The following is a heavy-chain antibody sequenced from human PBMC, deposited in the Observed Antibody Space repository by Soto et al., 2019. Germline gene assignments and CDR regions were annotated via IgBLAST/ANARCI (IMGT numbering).Heavy chain of an antibody. J-gene: IGHJ4*02. CDR1: GFIVSSNQ. Sequence: PGGSLRLSCVASGFIVSSNQMSWVRQAPGKGLEWVSVIYSGHTTYYADSVEGRFTISRDDSKNTLYLQMNSLRVEDTAVYYCVRGPSDHKLRLVEWPYGDYWGQGALFTVSS. V-gene: IGHV3-53*01. CDR2: IYSGHTT. CDR3: VRGPSDHKLRLVEWPYGDY. D-gene: IGHD3-3*01.